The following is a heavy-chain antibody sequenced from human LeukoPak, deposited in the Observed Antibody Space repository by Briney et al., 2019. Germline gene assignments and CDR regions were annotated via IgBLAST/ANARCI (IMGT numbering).Heavy chain of an antibody. V-gene: IGHV3-48*03. Sequence: GGSLRLSRAASGFTFSSYEMNWVRQAPGKGLEWVSYISSSGSTIYYADSVKGRFTISRDNAKNSLYLQMNSLRAEDTAVYYCAREYGSGSSTHFDYWGQGTLVTVSS. J-gene: IGHJ4*02. D-gene: IGHD3-10*01. CDR1: GFTFSSYE. CDR2: ISSSGSTI. CDR3: AREYGSGSSTHFDY.